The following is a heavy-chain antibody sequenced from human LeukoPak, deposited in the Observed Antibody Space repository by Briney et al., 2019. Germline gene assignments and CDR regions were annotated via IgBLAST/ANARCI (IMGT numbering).Heavy chain of an antibody. Sequence: PGGSLRLSCAASGFTFSSYAMSWVRQAPGKGLEWVSAISGSGDSTYYADSVKGRFTISRDNSKNTLYLQMNRLRAEDTAVYCCAKDRVAAVYYYMDVWGKGTTVTVSS. CDR2: ISGSGDST. D-gene: IGHD6-13*01. J-gene: IGHJ6*03. CDR3: AKDRVAAVYYYMDV. CDR1: GFTFSSYA. V-gene: IGHV3-23*01.